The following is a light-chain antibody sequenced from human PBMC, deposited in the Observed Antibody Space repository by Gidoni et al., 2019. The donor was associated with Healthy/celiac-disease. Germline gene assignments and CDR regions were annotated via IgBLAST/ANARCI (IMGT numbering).Light chain of an antibody. Sequence: QSALHQPASVSGSPGQSITISCTGTSSDVGGYNYVSWYQQPPGKAPKLMIYEVSNRPSGVPDRFSGSKSGTTASLTISGLQAEDEADYYCSSYTSSSTLDVVFGGGTKLTVL. V-gene: IGLV2-14*01. CDR2: EVS. CDR3: SSYTSSSTLDVV. J-gene: IGLJ2*01. CDR1: SSDVGGYNY.